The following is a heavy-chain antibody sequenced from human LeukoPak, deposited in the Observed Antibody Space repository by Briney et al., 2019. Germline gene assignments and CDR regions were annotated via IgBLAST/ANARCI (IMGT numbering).Heavy chain of an antibody. CDR3: ANGGRTSTVTHYYMDV. V-gene: IGHV3-23*01. D-gene: IGHD4-11*01. CDR1: GFTFSSCA. CDR2: ISGSGGST. J-gene: IGHJ6*03. Sequence: PGGSLRLSCAASGFTFSSCAMSWVRQAPGKGLEWVSAISGSGGSTYYADSVKGRFTISRDNSKNTLYLQMNSLRAEDTAVYYCANGGRTSTVTHYYMDVWGKGTTVTVSS.